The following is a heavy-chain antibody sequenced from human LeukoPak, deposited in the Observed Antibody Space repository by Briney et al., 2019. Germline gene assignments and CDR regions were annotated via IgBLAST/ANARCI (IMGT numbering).Heavy chain of an antibody. CDR3: VKDLYKGDSASWYFFHY. Sequence: GGSLRLSCSASGFIISDYAMHWVRQAPGKGLEYVSGISANGGSTYLADSVKGRFTISRDTSKNTLYLQMSSLRAEDTAMYYCVKDLYKGDSASWYFFHYWGQRTLVTVSS. V-gene: IGHV3-64D*06. J-gene: IGHJ4*02. CDR1: GFIISDYA. D-gene: IGHD6-13*01. CDR2: ISANGGST.